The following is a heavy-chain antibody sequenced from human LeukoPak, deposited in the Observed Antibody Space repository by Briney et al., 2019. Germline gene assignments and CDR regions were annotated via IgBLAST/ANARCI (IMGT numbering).Heavy chain of an antibody. CDR1: GFTFSSYA. CDR2: ISYDGSNK. J-gene: IGHJ5*02. D-gene: IGHD5-12*01. CDR3: ARDLGGYGFDP. V-gene: IGHV3-30*01. Sequence: GRSLRLSCAASGFTFSSYAMHWVRQAPGKGLEWVAVISYDGSNKYYADSVKGRFTISRDNSKNTLYLQMNSLRAEDTAVYYCARDLGGYGFDPWAREPWSPSPQ.